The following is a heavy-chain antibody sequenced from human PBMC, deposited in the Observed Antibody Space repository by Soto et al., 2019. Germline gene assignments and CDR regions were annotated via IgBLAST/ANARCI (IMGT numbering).Heavy chain of an antibody. CDR3: ARDAYYDMGV. CDR2: INSDGSTT. CDR1: GFTISTYW. V-gene: IGHV3-74*01. Sequence: EVQLVESRGGLVQPGGSLRLSCAAAGFTISTYWMHWVRQAPGKGLVWVSRINSDGSTTNYADSVKGRFTISRDNAKNTLYLQMNSLRAEDTAVYYCARDAYYDMGVWGQGTTVTVSS. J-gene: IGHJ6*02.